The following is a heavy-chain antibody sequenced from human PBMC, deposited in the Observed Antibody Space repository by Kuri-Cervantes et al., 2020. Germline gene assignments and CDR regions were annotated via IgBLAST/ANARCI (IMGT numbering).Heavy chain of an antibody. CDR1: GGSFGGYS. Sequence: SETLSLTCAVYGGSFGGYSWSWIRQPPGKGLEWIGYIYHSGSTYYNPSLKSRVTISVDRSKNQFSLKLSSVTAADTAVYYCAGRHYDFWSGAEYYYGMDVWGQGTTVTVSS. CDR3: AGRHYDFWSGAEYYYGMDV. CDR2: IYHSGST. D-gene: IGHD3-3*01. J-gene: IGHJ6*02. V-gene: IGHV4-30-2*01.